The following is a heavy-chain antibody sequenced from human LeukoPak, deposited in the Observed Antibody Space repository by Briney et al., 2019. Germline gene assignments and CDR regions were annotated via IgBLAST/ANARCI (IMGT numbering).Heavy chain of an antibody. V-gene: IGHV4-59*08. CDR1: GGSISSYY. D-gene: IGHD6-13*01. CDR2: IYYSGST. J-gene: IGHJ4*02. CDR3: ARHTYSSSWYGTGAFDY. Sequence: PSETLSLTCTVSGGSISSYYWSWFRQPPGKGLEWIGYIYYSGSTNYNPSLTSRVTISVDTSKNQVSLELSSVTAADTAVYYCARHTYSSSWYGTGAFDYGGQGTPVTVSS.